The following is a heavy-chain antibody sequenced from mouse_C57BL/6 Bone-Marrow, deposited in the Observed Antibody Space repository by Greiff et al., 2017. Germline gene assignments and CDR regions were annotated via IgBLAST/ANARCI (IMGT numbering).Heavy chain of an antibody. CDR3: ATYYGNPYYAMDY. D-gene: IGHD2-10*01. CDR1: GYTFTDHT. J-gene: IGHJ4*01. Sequence: VQLQQSDAELVKPGASVKISCKVSGYTFTDHTIHWMKQRPEQGLEWIGYIYPRDGSTKYNEKFKGKATLTADKSSSTAYMQLNSLTSEDSAVYVCATYYGNPYYAMDYWGQGTSVTVSS. V-gene: IGHV1-78*01. CDR2: IYPRDGST.